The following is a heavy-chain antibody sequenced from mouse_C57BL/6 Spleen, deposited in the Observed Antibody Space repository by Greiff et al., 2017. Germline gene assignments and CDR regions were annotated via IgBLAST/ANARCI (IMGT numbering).Heavy chain of an antibody. CDR2: INPNNGGT. J-gene: IGHJ3*01. V-gene: IGHV1-18*01. Sequence: VHVKQSGPELVKPGASVKIPCKASGYTFTDYNMDWVKQSHGKSLEWIGDINPNNGGTIYNQKFKGKATLTVDKSSSTAYMELRSLTSEDTAVYYCARSHYGGFAYWGQGTLVTVSA. D-gene: IGHD1-1*02. CDR3: ARSHYGGFAY. CDR1: GYTFTDYN.